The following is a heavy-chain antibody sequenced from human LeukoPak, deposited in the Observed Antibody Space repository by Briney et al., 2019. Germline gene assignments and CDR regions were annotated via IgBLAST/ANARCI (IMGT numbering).Heavy chain of an antibody. CDR1: GFSFSIYA. D-gene: IGHD6-13*01. CDR3: AAGTAADF. Sequence: GGSLRLSCAASGFSFSIYAMSWVRQAPGKGLEWVSSISTSGRSTYYADSVKGRFTISRDNSRNTLYLQMNSLRAEDTAVYYCAAGTAADFWGQGTLVTVSS. J-gene: IGHJ4*02. CDR2: ISTSGRST. V-gene: IGHV3-23*01.